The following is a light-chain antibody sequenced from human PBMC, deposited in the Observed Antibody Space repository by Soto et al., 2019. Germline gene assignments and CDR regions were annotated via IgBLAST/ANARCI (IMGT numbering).Light chain of an antibody. CDR3: HQRSK. J-gene: IGKJ5*01. V-gene: IGKV3-11*01. CDR1: QFLSSY. CDR2: DTS. Sequence: VCTHRLSNMSGAPVERATLSCRASQFLSSYLAWYQQKPGQPPRLLIYDTSNRATGIPARFSGRRSGTDFTLTISSLEPEDFGVYFCHQRSKFGQGTRL.